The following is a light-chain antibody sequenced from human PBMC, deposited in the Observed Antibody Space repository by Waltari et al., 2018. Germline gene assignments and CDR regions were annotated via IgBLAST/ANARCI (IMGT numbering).Light chain of an antibody. Sequence: EIVLTQSPGTLSLSPGDRAALSSRASQSVSSNYLAWYQQKPGQAPRLLIYGASSRATGIPDRFSGSGSGTDFTLTISRLEPEDFAVYYCQQYGNSLMYTFGQGTKLEI. CDR3: QQYGNSLMYT. J-gene: IGKJ2*01. CDR2: GAS. V-gene: IGKV3-20*01. CDR1: QSVSSNY.